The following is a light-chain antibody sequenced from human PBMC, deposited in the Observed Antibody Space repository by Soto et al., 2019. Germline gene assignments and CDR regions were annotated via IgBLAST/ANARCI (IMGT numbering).Light chain of an antibody. V-gene: IGLV2-11*01. J-gene: IGLJ2*01. CDR2: DVS. CDR1: SSDVGGYNY. Sequence: QSALTQPRSVSGSPGQSVTISCTGTSSDVGGYNYVSWYQQHPGKAPKLMIYDVSKRPSGVPDRFSGSKSGNTASLTISGLQAEDEADYHCCSYAGSDTCAVFGGGTKGTVL. CDR3: CSYAGSDTCAV.